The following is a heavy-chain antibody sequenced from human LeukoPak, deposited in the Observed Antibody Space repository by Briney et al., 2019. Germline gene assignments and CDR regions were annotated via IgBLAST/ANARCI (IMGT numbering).Heavy chain of an antibody. V-gene: IGHV4-39*07. CDR3: ARAVVVFGVATAFMFDY. CDR2: IYYSGST. Sequence: SETLSLTCTVSGGSISSSSYYWGWIRQPPGKGLEWIGSIYYSGSTYYNPSLKSRVIISVDTSKNQFSLKLSSVTAADTAVYYCARAVVVFGVATAFMFDYWGQGTLVTVSS. J-gene: IGHJ4*02. D-gene: IGHD3-3*01. CDR1: GGSISSSSYY.